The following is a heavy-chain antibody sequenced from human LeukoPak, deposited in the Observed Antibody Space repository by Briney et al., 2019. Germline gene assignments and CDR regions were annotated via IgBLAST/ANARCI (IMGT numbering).Heavy chain of an antibody. D-gene: IGHD4-17*01. CDR2: ISYIGST. CDR1: GGSFSSHY. Sequence: SETLSLTCTVSGGSFSSHYWSWIRQPPGKGLEWIGYISYIGSTNYNPSLNSRVTISVDTSKNQFSLKLSSVTAADTAVYYCARDPTTVTKGLDIWGQGTMVTVSS. CDR3: ARDPTTVTKGLDI. J-gene: IGHJ3*02. V-gene: IGHV4-59*11.